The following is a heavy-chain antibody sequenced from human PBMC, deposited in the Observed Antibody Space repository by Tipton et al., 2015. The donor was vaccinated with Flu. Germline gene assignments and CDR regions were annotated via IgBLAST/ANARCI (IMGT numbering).Heavy chain of an antibody. CDR3: VSAIAAASSR. Sequence: GSLRLSCAGSGFTFSSHWMSWVRQAPGKGLEWVANIKQDGSEIYYVDSVKGRFTISRDNAKNSVFLQMNSLRAEDSAVYYCVSAIAAASSRWGQGTLVTVSS. V-gene: IGHV3-7*03. CDR2: IKQDGSEI. D-gene: IGHD6-13*01. J-gene: IGHJ4*02. CDR1: GFTFSSHW.